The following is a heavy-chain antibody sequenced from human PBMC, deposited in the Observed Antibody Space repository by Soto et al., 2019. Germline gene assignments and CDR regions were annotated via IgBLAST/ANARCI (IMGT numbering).Heavy chain of an antibody. J-gene: IGHJ4*02. D-gene: IGHD1-7*01. CDR3: ARGREPIPGTIADNY. CDR2: ISSSSSTI. Sequence: GGALRLTCAASGFAFSGYRMNWVRNALRKGLQRVSYISSSSSTISYADTVNGRFPISRDNAKNSLYLQMKSLRAEDKAVNYYARGREPIPGTIADNYGGKGTLVTVSS. V-gene: IGHV3-48*01. CDR1: GFAFSGYR.